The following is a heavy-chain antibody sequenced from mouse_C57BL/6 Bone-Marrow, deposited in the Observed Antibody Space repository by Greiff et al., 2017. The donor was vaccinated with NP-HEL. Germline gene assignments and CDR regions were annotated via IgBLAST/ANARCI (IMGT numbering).Heavy chain of an antibody. CDR3: ARDGMITTTDGYFDV. Sequence: QVQLQQSGAELARPGASVKLSCKASGYTFTSYGISWVKQRTGQGLEWIGEIYPRSGTTYYNEKFMGKATLTADKSSSTAYMELRSRTSEDTAVYFCARDGMITTTDGYFDVWGTGTTVTVSS. CDR2: IYPRSGTT. J-gene: IGHJ1*03. V-gene: IGHV1-81*01. CDR1: GYTFTSYG. D-gene: IGHD2-4*01.